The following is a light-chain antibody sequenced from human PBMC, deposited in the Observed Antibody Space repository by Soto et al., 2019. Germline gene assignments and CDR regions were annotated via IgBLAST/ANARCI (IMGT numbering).Light chain of an antibody. CDR3: QHYGSAPFN. Sequence: EIVLTQSPGTLSLSPGEIATLSCRASHSVTSSHLAWYRQKPVQTPRLLIYDASSRATGIPDRISGSGSGTDFTLTISRLEPEDLAVYYCQHYGSAPFNFGPGTKVDIK. V-gene: IGKV3-20*01. CDR2: DAS. CDR1: HSVTSSH. J-gene: IGKJ3*01.